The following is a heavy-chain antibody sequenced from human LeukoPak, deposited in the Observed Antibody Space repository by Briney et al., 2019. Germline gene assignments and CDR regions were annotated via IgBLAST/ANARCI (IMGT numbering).Heavy chain of an antibody. CDR3: AKAASSVGYDFWSGYRMSWFDH. CDR1: GFTFSSYG. CDR2: IRYDGSNK. J-gene: IGHJ5*02. D-gene: IGHD3-3*01. V-gene: IGHV3-30*02. Sequence: GGSLRLSCAASGFTFSSYGMHWVRQAPGKGVEWVAFIRYDGSNKYYADSVKGRFTISRDNSKNTLYLQMNRLRAADTAVYYCAKAASSVGYDFWSGYRMSWFDHWGQGTLVTVSS.